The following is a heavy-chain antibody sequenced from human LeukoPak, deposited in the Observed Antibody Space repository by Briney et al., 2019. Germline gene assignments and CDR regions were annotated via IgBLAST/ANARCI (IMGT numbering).Heavy chain of an antibody. Sequence: GASVKVSCKASGGTFSSYAISWVRQAPGQGLEWMGGIIPIFGTANYAQKFQGRVTITADESTSTAYMELSSLRSEDTAVYYCARVGDDIVVVPAAIRYPRYYYMDVWGKGTTVTVSS. V-gene: IGHV1-69*13. CDR1: GGTFSSYA. CDR3: ARVGDDIVVVPAAIRYPRYYYMDV. CDR2: IIPIFGTA. D-gene: IGHD2-2*01. J-gene: IGHJ6*03.